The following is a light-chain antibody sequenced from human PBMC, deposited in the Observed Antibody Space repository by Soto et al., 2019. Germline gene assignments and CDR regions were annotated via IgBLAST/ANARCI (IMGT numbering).Light chain of an antibody. V-gene: IGKV1-17*01. CDR3: LQHQTYPLS. CDR1: QGIREE. Sequence: DIQMTQSPSSLSASVGDRVTITCRASQGIREELAWYQQKPGKAPTRLLYGVSSLQNGVPSRFSATGSGTEFTLTISSLQPEDFATYYCLQHQTYPLSFGGGTRVEIK. J-gene: IGKJ4*01. CDR2: GVS.